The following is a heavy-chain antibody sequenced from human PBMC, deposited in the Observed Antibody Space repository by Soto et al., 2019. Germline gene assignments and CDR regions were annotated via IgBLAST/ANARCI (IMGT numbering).Heavy chain of an antibody. CDR1: GVSISSGNW. V-gene: IGHV4-4*02. CDR2: IFHDGTA. J-gene: IGHJ6*02. CDR3: ARDRPEGIHYYGMDV. D-gene: IGHD5-18*01. Sequence: SETLSLTCAVSGVSISSGNWWTWVRQTPQRGLEYIGEIFHDGTANYYPSFERRVAISVDTSKNQFSLKLSSVTAADTAVYYCARDRPEGIHYYGMDVWGQGTTVTVSS.